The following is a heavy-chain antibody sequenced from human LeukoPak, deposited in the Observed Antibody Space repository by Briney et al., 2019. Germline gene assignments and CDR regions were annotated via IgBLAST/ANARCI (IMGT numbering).Heavy chain of an antibody. V-gene: IGHV1-2*02. CDR1: GDFFIDYY. D-gene: IGHD2-21*01. Sequence: ASVKVFCKASGDFFIDYYTHWLRQAPGRGFEWMGWISCFSGATKREQKFQGRVTLTRETSISTAYVELSNLASDDTSVYYCVSWAGGNSDVASFDYWGQGTLVIVSS. J-gene: IGHJ4*02. CDR3: VSWAGGNSDVASFDY. CDR2: ISCFSGAT.